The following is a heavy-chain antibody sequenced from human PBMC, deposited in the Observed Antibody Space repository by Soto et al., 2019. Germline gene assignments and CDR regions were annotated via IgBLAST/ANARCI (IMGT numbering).Heavy chain of an antibody. CDR3: ARVPSGYHPNWFDP. CDR1: GGSITSYF. CDR2: IHYSGST. V-gene: IGHV4-59*01. Sequence: QVQLQESGPGLVKPSETLSLTCTVSGGSITSYFWSWIRQPPGKGLEWIGHIHYSGSTNYNPSLKSLVTISKDTSKNQFSLKLSSVTAADTAVYYCARVPSGYHPNWFDPWGQGTLVTVSS. D-gene: IGHD5-12*01. J-gene: IGHJ5*02.